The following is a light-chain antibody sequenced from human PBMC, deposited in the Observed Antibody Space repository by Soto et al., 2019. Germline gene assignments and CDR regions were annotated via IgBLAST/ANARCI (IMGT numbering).Light chain of an antibody. CDR2: GAS. CDR1: QSVDIN. V-gene: IGKV3-15*01. Sequence: EIVLTQSPATLSVSPGERVTLSCMASQSVDINLAWYQQKPGQAPRPLIYGASTKATDMPGRFSGRGSGTEFTLTISSLQSEDFAVYYCQKYRNWPRTCGQGTKGDIK. CDR3: QKYRNWPRT. J-gene: IGKJ1*01.